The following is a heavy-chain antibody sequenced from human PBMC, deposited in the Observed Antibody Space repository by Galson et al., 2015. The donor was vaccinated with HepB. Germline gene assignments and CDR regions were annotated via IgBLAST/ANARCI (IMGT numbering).Heavy chain of an antibody. CDR1: GGTFSSYA. D-gene: IGHD6-19*01. Sequence: SCKASGGTFSSYAMHWVRQAPGKGLEWVAVISYDGSNKYYADSVKGRFTISRDNSKNTLYLQMNSLRAEDTAVYYCARDYGGEQWLVWRRYGMDVWGQGTTVTVSS. J-gene: IGHJ6*02. V-gene: IGHV3-30-3*01. CDR3: ARDYGGEQWLVWRRYGMDV. CDR2: ISYDGSNK.